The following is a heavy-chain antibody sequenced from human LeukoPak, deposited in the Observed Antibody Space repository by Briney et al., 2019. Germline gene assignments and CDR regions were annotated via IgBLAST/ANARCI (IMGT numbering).Heavy chain of an antibody. CDR1: GFTFSSYS. V-gene: IGHV3-48*01. Sequence: PGGSLRLSCAASGFTFSSYSMNWVRQAPGKGLEWVSYISSSSSTIYYADSVKGRFTISRDNAKNSLYLQMNSLRAEDTAVYYCARDAGTSPYYDPFDYWGQGTLVTVSS. J-gene: IGHJ4*02. CDR3: ARDAGTSPYYDPFDY. D-gene: IGHD3-22*01. CDR2: ISSSSSTI.